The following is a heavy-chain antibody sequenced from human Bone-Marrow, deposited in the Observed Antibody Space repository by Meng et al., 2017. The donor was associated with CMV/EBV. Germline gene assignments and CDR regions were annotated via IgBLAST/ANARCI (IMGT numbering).Heavy chain of an antibody. CDR2: ISSSSSYI. CDR3: TTVGWELVDYYGMDV. D-gene: IGHD1-26*01. Sequence: GESLKISCVASGFTFSDYYMSWIRQAPGKGLEWVSSISSSSSYIYYADSVKGRFTISRDDSKNTLDLQLNSLKTEETAVYYCTTVGWELVDYYGMDVWGQGTTVTFSS. J-gene: IGHJ6*02. CDR1: GFTFSDYY. V-gene: IGHV3-11*05.